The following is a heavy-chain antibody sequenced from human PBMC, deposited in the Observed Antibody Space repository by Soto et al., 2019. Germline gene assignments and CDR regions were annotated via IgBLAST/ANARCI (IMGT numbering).Heavy chain of an antibody. CDR3: TTDLGIVGSTAN. V-gene: IGHV3-15*01. D-gene: IGHD1-26*01. CDR1: GFTFSNAW. CDR2: IKSKTDGGTT. Sequence: GGSLRLSCAASGFTFSNAWMSWVRQAPGKGLEWVGRIKSKTDGGTTDYAAPVKGRFTISRDDSKNTLYLQMNSLKTEDTAVYYCTTDLGIVGSTANWGQGTLVTVSS. J-gene: IGHJ4*02.